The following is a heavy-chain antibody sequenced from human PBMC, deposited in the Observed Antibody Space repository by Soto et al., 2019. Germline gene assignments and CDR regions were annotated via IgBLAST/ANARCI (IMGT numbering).Heavy chain of an antibody. CDR3: ARPEVAGDY. J-gene: IGHJ4*02. Sequence: EVQLVESGGGLVQPGGSLRLSCEASGFSLSLYWMSWVRQAPGKGLEWVANIKQDGSQMYYMDSVKGRFTISRDNTKNSLYLHMNSLRVEDTAVYYCARPEVAGDYWGQGTLVTVSS. D-gene: IGHD6-19*01. V-gene: IGHV3-7*01. CDR1: GFSLSLYW. CDR2: IKQDGSQM.